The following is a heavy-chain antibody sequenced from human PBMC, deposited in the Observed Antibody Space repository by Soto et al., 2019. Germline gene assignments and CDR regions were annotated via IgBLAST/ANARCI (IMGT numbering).Heavy chain of an antibody. CDR1: GYTFTDYY. J-gene: IGHJ6*02. D-gene: IGHD2-8*01. CDR2: IHPKSGGT. V-gene: IGHV1-2*04. Sequence: ASVKVSCKASGYTFTDYYMHWVRQSPGQGLEWMGWIHPKSGGTSTAQKFQGWVTMTTDTSISTASMELTRLTSDDTAIYYCARGDSTDCSNGVCSFFYNHDMNVWGQGTTVTVSS. CDR3: ARGDSTDCSNGVCSFFYNHDMNV.